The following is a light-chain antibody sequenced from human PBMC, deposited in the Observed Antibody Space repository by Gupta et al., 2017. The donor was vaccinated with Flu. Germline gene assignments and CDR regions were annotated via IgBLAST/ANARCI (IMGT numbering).Light chain of an antibody. CDR2: TAS. J-gene: IGKJ1*01. CDR1: QNIGTY. Sequence: DVQLTQSPSSLSASIGDTVTITCRASQNIGTYMNWYQQKSGKPPKLLIYTASTLVTGVPSRFRGSGSGTEFTLAISGLRSEDFATYYCQQSYTVVRSFGQGTKV. V-gene: IGKV1-39*01. CDR3: QQSYTVVRS.